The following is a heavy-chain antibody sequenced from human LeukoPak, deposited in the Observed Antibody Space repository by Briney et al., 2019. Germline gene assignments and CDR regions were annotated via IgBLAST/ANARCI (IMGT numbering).Heavy chain of an antibody. CDR3: ARADSTLYGDYRGYFDP. V-gene: IGHV1-69*04. CDR1: GGIFNTFV. J-gene: IGHJ5*02. D-gene: IGHD4-17*01. Sequence: ASVTVSCKASGGIFNTFVISWVRQAPGQGLELMGRIIPLLGLADYAQNFQGRVTLTADKSTSTAYMELSSLRSEDTAVYYCARADSTLYGDYRGYFDPWGQGTLGTVSA. CDR2: IIPLLGLA.